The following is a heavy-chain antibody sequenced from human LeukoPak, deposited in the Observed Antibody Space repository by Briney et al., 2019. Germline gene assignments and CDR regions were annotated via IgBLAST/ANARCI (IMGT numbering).Heavy chain of an antibody. CDR2: ISTSSSNT. Sequence: GGSLRLSCAASGFSSSDYDMSWIRQAPGKGLEWVSYISTSSSNTNYADSVKGRFTISRDNAKNSLYLQMNSLRAEDTAVYYCARGAQADGYWGQGTLVTVSS. CDR1: GFSSSDYD. V-gene: IGHV3-11*05. CDR3: ARGAQADGY. D-gene: IGHD5-24*01. J-gene: IGHJ4*02.